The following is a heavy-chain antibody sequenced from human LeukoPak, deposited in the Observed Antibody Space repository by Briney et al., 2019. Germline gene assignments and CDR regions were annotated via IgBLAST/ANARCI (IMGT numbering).Heavy chain of an antibody. D-gene: IGHD1-26*01. J-gene: IGHJ4*02. CDR2: ISSSGSTI. CDR1: GFTFSNYW. Sequence: GGSLRLSCAASGFTFSNYWMHWVRQAPGKGLEWVSYISSSGSTIYYADSVKGRFTISRDNAKNSLYLQMNSLRAEDTAVYYCARAGGSRHYFDYWGQGTLVTVSS. V-gene: IGHV3-48*04. CDR3: ARAGGSRHYFDY.